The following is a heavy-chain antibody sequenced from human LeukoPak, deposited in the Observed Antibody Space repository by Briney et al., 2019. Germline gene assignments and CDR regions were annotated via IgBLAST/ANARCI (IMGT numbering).Heavy chain of an antibody. Sequence: GGSLRLSCAASEFTFSYYWMNWVRQVPGKGLEWVAVISYDGSNKYYADSVKGRFTISRDNSKNTLYLQMNSLRAEDTAVYYCARDPGTRYSGYDYYFDYWGQGTLVTVSS. D-gene: IGHD5-12*01. CDR2: ISYDGSNK. CDR1: EFTFSYYW. J-gene: IGHJ4*02. V-gene: IGHV3-30*03. CDR3: ARDPGTRYSGYDYYFDY.